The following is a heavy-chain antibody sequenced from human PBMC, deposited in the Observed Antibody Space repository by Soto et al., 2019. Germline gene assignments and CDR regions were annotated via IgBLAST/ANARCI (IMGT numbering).Heavy chain of an antibody. J-gene: IGHJ4*02. Sequence: GGSLRLSCATSGFTFSSYWLHWVRQAPGKGLVWVSRIKSDGTSPNYADSVKGRFTISRDNSKNTLYLQMNSLRAEDTAVYYCARDLYYYDSSGYFDYWGQGTLVTVSS. CDR1: GFTFSSYW. CDR2: IKSDGTSP. D-gene: IGHD3-22*01. V-gene: IGHV3-74*01. CDR3: ARDLYYYDSSGYFDY.